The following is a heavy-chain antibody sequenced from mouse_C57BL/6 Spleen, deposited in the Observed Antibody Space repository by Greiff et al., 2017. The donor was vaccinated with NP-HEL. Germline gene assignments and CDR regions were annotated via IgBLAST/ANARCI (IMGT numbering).Heavy chain of an antibody. D-gene: IGHD2-4*01. V-gene: IGHV1-64*01. J-gene: IGHJ4*01. CDR1: GYTFTSYW. CDR3: ARKDYDYGRRDYAMDY. Sequence: QVQLQQPGAELVKPGASVKLSCKASGYTFTSYWMHWVKQRPGQGLEWIGMIHPNSGSTNYNEKFKSKATLTVDKSSSTAYMQLSSLTSEDSAVYYCARKDYDYGRRDYAMDYWGQGTSVTVSS. CDR2: IHPNSGST.